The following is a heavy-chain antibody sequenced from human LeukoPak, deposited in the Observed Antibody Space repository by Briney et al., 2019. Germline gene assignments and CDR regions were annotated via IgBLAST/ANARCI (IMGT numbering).Heavy chain of an antibody. Sequence: SGGSLRLSCSASRFTFSTYAMHGVGQAPGKGLEYVSAFSSDGGSTYYADSVKGRFTISRDNSKNTLFLQMSSLRAEDTAIYYCVKDFYSGSGSRALGNYWGQGTLVTVSS. D-gene: IGHD3-10*01. CDR3: VKDFYSGSGSRALGNY. V-gene: IGHV3-64D*06. CDR2: FSSDGGST. CDR1: RFTFSTYA. J-gene: IGHJ4*02.